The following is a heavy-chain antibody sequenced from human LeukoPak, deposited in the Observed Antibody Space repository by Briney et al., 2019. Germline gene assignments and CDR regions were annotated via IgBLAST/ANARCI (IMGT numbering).Heavy chain of an antibody. D-gene: IGHD6-13*01. V-gene: IGHV3-74*01. CDR3: ARGVSGGFDY. Sequence: GGSLRLSCAASGFTFSRYWMNWVRQAPGEGLVWVSRINTDGSTTSYADSVRGRFTISRDNAKNTLYVQMSSLRVEDTAVYYCARGVSGGFDYGGQGTLVTVSS. CDR2: INTDGSTT. CDR1: GFTFSRYW. J-gene: IGHJ4*02.